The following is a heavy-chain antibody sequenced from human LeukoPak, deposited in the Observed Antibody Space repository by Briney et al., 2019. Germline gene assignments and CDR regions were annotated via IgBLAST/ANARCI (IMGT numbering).Heavy chain of an antibody. CDR2: INAGNGNT. V-gene: IGHV1-3*01. CDR1: GYTFTSYA. Sequence: ASVKVSCKASGYTFTSYAMHWGRQAPGQRLKWRGGINAGNGNTKYSQKSQGRVTITRDTSASTGYMELSSLRSEDTAVYYCAREGYCSSTSCYYFDYWGQETLVTVSS. J-gene: IGHJ4*02. D-gene: IGHD2-2*01. CDR3: AREGYCSSTSCYYFDY.